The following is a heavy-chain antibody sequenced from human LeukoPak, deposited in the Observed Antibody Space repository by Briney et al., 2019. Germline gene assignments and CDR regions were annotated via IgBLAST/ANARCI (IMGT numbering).Heavy chain of an antibody. CDR1: GFTFSSYA. Sequence: GGSLRLSCAASGFTFSSYAMHWVRQAPGKGLEWVAVISYDGSNKYYADSVKGRFTICRDNSKNTLYLQMNSLRAEDTAVYYCARDPYYDSSGYYSNYFDYWGQGTLVTVSS. J-gene: IGHJ4*02. CDR2: ISYDGSNK. V-gene: IGHV3-30*04. CDR3: ARDPYYDSSGYYSNYFDY. D-gene: IGHD3-22*01.